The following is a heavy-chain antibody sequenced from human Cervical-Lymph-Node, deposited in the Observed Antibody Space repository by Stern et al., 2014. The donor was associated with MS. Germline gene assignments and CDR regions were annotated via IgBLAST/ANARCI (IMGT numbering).Heavy chain of an antibody. V-gene: IGHV1-8*01. CDR2: LNPNSGKQ. D-gene: IGHD3-3*01. CDR1: GYTFTSYD. Sequence: VQLVESGAEVKKPGASVKVSCTASGYTFTSYDINWVRPATGQGLEWMGWLNPNSGKQGSAPKFQGRVTMTRNTSISTAYMELSSLRSEDTALYYCARARAGGDYDFWSGYFVDAFDIWGQGTMVTVSS. CDR3: ARARAGGDYDFWSGYFVDAFDI. J-gene: IGHJ3*02.